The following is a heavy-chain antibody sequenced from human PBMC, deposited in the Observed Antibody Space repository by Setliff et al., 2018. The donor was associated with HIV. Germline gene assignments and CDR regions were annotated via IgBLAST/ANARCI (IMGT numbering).Heavy chain of an antibody. J-gene: IGHJ4*02. CDR2: IYHSGST. V-gene: IGHV4-38-2*01. Sequence: SETLSLTCAVSGYSISSGFYWGWIRQPPGKGLEWIGGIYHSGSTYYNPSLRSRVTISVDTSKNQFSLKVNSVTAADTAVYFCARGFRFEGAFDYWGQGTLVTVS. D-gene: IGHD1-26*01. CDR3: ARGFRFEGAFDY. CDR1: GYSISSGFY.